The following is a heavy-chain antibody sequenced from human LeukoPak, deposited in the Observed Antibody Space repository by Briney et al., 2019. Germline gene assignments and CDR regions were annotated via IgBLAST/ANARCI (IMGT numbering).Heavy chain of an antibody. D-gene: IGHD3-22*01. Sequence: GGSLRLSCAASGFTFSDYYMSWIRQAPGKGLEWVSYISSSGSTIYYADSVKGRFTISRDNAKNSLYLQMNSLRAEDTAVYYCARLLLANYYDSSGSFDYWGQGTLVTVSS. V-gene: IGHV3-11*04. J-gene: IGHJ4*02. CDR1: GFTFSDYY. CDR3: ARLLLANYYDSSGSFDY. CDR2: ISSSGSTI.